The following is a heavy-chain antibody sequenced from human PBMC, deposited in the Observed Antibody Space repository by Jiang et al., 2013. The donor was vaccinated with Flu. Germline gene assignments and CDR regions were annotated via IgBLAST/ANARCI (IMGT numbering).Heavy chain of an antibody. V-gene: IGHV3-23*01. D-gene: IGHD1-26*01. CDR3: AKDSGARGGGYDY. Sequence: STYYADSVKGRFTISRDNSKNTLYLQMNSLRAEDTAVYYCAKDSGARGGGYDYWGQGTLVTVSS. J-gene: IGHJ4*02. CDR2: ST.